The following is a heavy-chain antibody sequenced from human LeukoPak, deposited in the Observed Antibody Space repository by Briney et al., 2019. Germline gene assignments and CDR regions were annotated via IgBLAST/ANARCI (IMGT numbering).Heavy chain of an antibody. Sequence: KSSETLSLTCAVYGGSFSGYYWSWIRQPPGKGLEWIGEINHSGSTNYNPSLKSRVTISVDTSKNQFSLKLSSVTAADTAVYYCARGPLNWGNNWFDPWGQGTLVTVSS. V-gene: IGHV4-34*01. CDR3: ARGPLNWGNNWFDP. D-gene: IGHD7-27*01. CDR1: GGSFSGYY. CDR2: INHSGST. J-gene: IGHJ5*02.